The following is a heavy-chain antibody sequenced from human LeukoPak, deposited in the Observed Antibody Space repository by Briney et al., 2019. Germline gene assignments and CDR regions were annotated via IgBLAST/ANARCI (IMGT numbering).Heavy chain of an antibody. Sequence: SETLSLTCTVSGGSISSYYWSWIRQPAGKGLEWIGRIYTSGSTNYNPSLKSRVTMSVDTSKNQFSLKLSSVTAADTAVYYCARDIHSSGWLYYFDYWGQGTLVTVSS. V-gene: IGHV4-4*07. CDR3: ARDIHSSGWLYYFDY. D-gene: IGHD6-19*01. CDR1: GGSISSYY. J-gene: IGHJ4*02. CDR2: IYTSGST.